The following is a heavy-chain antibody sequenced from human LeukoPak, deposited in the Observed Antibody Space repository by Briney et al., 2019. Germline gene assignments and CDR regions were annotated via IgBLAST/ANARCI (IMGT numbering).Heavy chain of an antibody. CDR3: ARVLYYYDSSGYYYNWFDP. CDR1: GYTFTSYD. J-gene: IGHJ5*02. CDR2: MNPNSGNT. Sequence: SVKVSCKASGYTFTSYDINWVRQATGQGLEWMGWMNPNSGNTGYAQKFQGRVTMTRNTSISTAYMELSSLRSEDTAVYYCARVLYYYDSSGYYYNWFDPWGQGTLVTVSS. D-gene: IGHD3-22*01. V-gene: IGHV1-8*01.